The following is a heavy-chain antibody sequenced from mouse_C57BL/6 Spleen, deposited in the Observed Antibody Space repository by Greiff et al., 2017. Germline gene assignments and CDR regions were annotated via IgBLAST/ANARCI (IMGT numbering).Heavy chain of an antibody. V-gene: IGHV1-55*01. D-gene: IGHD1-1*01. CDR1: GYTFTSYW. CDR2: IYPGRGST. J-gene: IGHJ1*03. Sequence: VKLQESGAELVKPGASVKMSCKASGYTFTSYWITWVKQRPGQGLEWIGDIYPGRGSTNYNEKFKSKATLTADTSASTAYMQLSSLTYEDSAVYYSASPVYGRGWSFDVWGKGTTVTVSS. CDR3: ASPVYGRGWSFDV.